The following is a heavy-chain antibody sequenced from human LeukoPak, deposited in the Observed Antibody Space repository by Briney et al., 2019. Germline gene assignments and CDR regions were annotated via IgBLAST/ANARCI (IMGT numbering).Heavy chain of an antibody. D-gene: IGHD2-15*01. J-gene: IGHJ6*03. CDR3: ARGVVAATFYYYMDV. V-gene: IGHV1-2*02. CDR2: INPSSGGT. CDR1: GYSFTSYY. Sequence: ASVKVSCKASGYSFTSYYIFWVRQAPGQGLEWMGWINPSSGGTNYAQKFQGRVTMTRDTSISTAYMELSRLRPDDTAVYYCARGVVAATFYYYMDVWGKGTTVTVSS.